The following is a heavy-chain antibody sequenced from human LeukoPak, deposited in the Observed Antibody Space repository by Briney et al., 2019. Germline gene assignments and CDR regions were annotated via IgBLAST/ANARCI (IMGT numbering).Heavy chain of an antibody. Sequence: GGSLRLSCAASGFTFSNYGMHWVRQAPGKGLEWVAFIRFDESRTFYGDSVKGRFIIPRDNSENTLFLHMHSLRPGDTAVYYCAKALVLTVAGTYYVDHWGQGTLVTVSS. D-gene: IGHD6-19*01. CDR3: AKALVLTVAGTYYVDH. J-gene: IGHJ4*02. CDR2: IRFDESRT. CDR1: GFTFSNYG. V-gene: IGHV3-30*02.